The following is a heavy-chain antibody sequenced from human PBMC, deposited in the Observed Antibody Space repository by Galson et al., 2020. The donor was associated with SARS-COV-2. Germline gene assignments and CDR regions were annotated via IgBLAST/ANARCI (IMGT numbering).Heavy chain of an antibody. Sequence: ASVKVSCKASGYTFTSYGISWVRQAPGQGLEWMGWISAYNGNTNYAQKLQGRVTMTTDTSTSTAYMELRSLRSDDTAVYYCARETNYGSGSYNGLDPWGKGTLVTVSS. CDR1: GYTFTSYG. CDR3: ARETNYGSGSYNGLDP. CDR2: ISAYNGNT. D-gene: IGHD6-19*01. J-gene: IGHJ5*02. V-gene: IGHV1-18*04.